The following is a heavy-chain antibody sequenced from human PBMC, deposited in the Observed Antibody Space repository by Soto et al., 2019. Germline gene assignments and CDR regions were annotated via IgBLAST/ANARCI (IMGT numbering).Heavy chain of an antibody. J-gene: IGHJ5*02. CDR3: VRSMTTLTIDWLDP. CDR1: GFTFSDYW. CDR2: INGDGSNA. V-gene: IGHV3-74*01. Sequence: EVQLVESGGGLVQPGGSLRLSCAASGFTFSDYWMHWVRQVPGKGLVWLSRINGDGSNANYADYVRGRFTISRDNDTNTLNLQMNSLRAEDTAVYYCVRSMTTLTIDWLDPWGQGTQVTVFS. D-gene: IGHD4-17*01.